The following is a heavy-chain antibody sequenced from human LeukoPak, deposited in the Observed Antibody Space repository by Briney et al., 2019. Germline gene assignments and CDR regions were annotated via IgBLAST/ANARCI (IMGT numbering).Heavy chain of an antibody. Sequence: GGSLRLSCAASGFTVSSNYMSWVRQAPGKGLEWVSVIYSGGSTYYADSVKGRFTISRDNSKSTLYIQMNSLRAEDTAVYYCASSHYDILTGYNWGQGTLVTVSS. V-gene: IGHV3-53*01. J-gene: IGHJ4*02. CDR1: GFTVSSNY. CDR2: IYSGGST. D-gene: IGHD3-9*01. CDR3: ASSHYDILTGYN.